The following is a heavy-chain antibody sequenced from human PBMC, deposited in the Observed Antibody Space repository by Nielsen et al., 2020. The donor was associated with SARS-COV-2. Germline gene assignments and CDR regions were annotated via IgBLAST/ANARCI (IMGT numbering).Heavy chain of an antibody. Sequence: ASVKVSCKASGYTFTSYYMHWVRQAPGQGLEWMGIINPSGGSTSYAQKLQGRVTMTTDTSTSTAYMELRSLRSDDTAVYYCARRIAAAGSAGLFDPWGQGTLVTVSS. J-gene: IGHJ5*02. D-gene: IGHD6-13*01. V-gene: IGHV1-46*01. CDR3: ARRIAAAGSAGLFDP. CDR2: INPSGGST. CDR1: GYTFTSYY.